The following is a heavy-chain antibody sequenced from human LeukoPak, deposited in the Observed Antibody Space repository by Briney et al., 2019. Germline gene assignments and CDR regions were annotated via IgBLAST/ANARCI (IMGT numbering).Heavy chain of an antibody. CDR2: INQDGTEK. Sequence: GESLRLSCAASGFSFSTYWMSWVRQAPGKGLEWVANINQDGTEKYYVDPVKGRFTVSRDYAKNSLYLQMNSLKTEDTAVYYCTRMRGVFPDYWGQGTLVTVSS. V-gene: IGHV3-7*03. CDR1: GFSFSTYW. J-gene: IGHJ4*02. D-gene: IGHD5/OR15-5a*01. CDR3: TRMRGVFPDY.